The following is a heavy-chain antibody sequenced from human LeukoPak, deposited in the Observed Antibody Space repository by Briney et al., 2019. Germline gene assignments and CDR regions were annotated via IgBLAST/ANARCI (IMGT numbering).Heavy chain of an antibody. J-gene: IGHJ6*03. CDR2: INPSGGST. V-gene: IGHV1-46*01. CDR1: GYTFTSYY. D-gene: IGHD2-2*02. Sequence: ASVKVSCKASGYTFTSYYMHWVRQAPGEGLEWMGIINPSGGSTSYAQKFQARVTMTRDMSTSTVYMELSSLRSEDTAVYYCARVAAEVVGVPGAIGFGWLRRGYYYMDVWGKGTTVTVSS. CDR3: ARVAAEVVGVPGAIGFGWLRRGYYYMDV.